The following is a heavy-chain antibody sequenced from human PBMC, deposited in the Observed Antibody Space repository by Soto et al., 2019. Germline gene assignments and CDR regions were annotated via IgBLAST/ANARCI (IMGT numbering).Heavy chain of an antibody. CDR2: INPNSGGT. J-gene: IGHJ4*02. V-gene: IGHV1-2*02. CDR1: GYTFTGYY. Sequence: ASVKVSCKASGYTFTGYYMHWVRQAPGQGLEWMGWINPNSGGTNYAQKFQGRVTMTRDTSISTAYMELSRLRSDDTAVYYCAKTYYDFWRGSNLSSYFDYWGQGTLVPVSS. D-gene: IGHD3-3*01. CDR3: AKTYYDFWRGSNLSSYFDY.